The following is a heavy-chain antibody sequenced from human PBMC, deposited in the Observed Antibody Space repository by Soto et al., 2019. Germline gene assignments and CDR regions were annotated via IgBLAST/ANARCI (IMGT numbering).Heavy chain of an antibody. D-gene: IGHD3-10*01. Sequence: QVQLVQSGAEVKKPGSSVKVSCKASGGTFSSYAISWVRPAPGQGLEWMGGTIPIFGTANYAQKFQGRVTITADESTSTAYMELSSLRSEDTAVYYCAREDRTGHFDYWGQGTLVTVSS. J-gene: IGHJ4*02. CDR1: GGTFSSYA. CDR2: TIPIFGTA. V-gene: IGHV1-69*12. CDR3: AREDRTGHFDY.